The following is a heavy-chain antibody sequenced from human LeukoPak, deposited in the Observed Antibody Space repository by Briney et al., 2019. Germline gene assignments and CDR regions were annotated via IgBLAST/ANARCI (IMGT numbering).Heavy chain of an antibody. V-gene: IGHV3-30*04. CDR1: GFTLSSYA. CDR3: AKDHSSSWYFDY. J-gene: IGHJ4*02. D-gene: IGHD6-13*01. CDR2: ISYDGSNK. Sequence: GGSLRLSCAASGFTLSSYAMHWVRQAPGKGLEWVAVISYDGSNKYYADSVKGRFTISRDNSKNTLYLQMNSLRAEDTAVYYCAKDHSSSWYFDYWGQGTLVTVSS.